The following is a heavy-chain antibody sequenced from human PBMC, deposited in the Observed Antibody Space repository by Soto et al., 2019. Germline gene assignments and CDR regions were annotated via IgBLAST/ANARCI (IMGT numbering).Heavy chain of an antibody. CDR2: IYYSGGT. CDR3: ARGYCSSSSCPADWFDP. V-gene: IGHV4-30-4*01. Sequence: SETLSLTCTVSGGSISSNDHYWSWIRQPPGKGLEWIGYIYYSGGTYYNPSLKSRVTISVDMSKNQFSLKLSSVTAADTAVYFCARGYCSSSSCPADWFDPWGQGTLVTVSS. CDR1: GGSISSNDHY. D-gene: IGHD2-2*01. J-gene: IGHJ5*02.